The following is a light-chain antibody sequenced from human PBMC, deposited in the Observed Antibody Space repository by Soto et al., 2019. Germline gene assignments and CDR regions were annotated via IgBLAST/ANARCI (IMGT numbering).Light chain of an antibody. CDR2: HAS. CDR1: QSISNTY. J-gene: IGKJ2*01. Sequence: EIVLTQSPGTQSLSPGERATLSCRTSQSISNTYLAWYQQKPGQAPRLLIYHASSRATGIPDRFSGSGSGTDFTLTISRLEPEDFAVYYCQQYGTSPPVYAFGQGTKLEI. V-gene: IGKV3-20*01. CDR3: QQYGTSPPVYA.